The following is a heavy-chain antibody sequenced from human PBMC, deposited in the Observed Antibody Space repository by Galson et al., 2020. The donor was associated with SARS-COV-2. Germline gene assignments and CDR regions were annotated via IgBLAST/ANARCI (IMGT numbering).Heavy chain of an antibody. V-gene: IGHV1-2*06. D-gene: IGHD3-10*01. CDR1: GYTFSGHY. CDR2: INPNSGDT. CDR3: TRGSNSSPFYHFDP. J-gene: IGHJ5*02. Sequence: ASVTVSCNASGYTFSGHYMHWVRLAPGQGLKWMGRINPNSGDTDVAQKFKGRVTMTTDTSLTTAYMEPSRLTSDDTAVYYWTRGSNSSPFYHFDPWGQGTLVTVSS.